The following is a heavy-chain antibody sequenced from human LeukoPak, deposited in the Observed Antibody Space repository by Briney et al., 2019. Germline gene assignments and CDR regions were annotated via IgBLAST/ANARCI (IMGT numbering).Heavy chain of an antibody. V-gene: IGHV1-18*01. J-gene: IGHJ4*02. D-gene: IGHD4-17*01. Sequence: GASVKVSCKASGYTFTSYGISWVRQAPGQGLEWMGWISAYNGNTNYAQKFQGRVTMTRDTSTSTVYMELSSLRSEDTAVYYCARDPDYGDTQPAFDYWGQGTLVTVSS. CDR2: ISAYNGNT. CDR3: ARDPDYGDTQPAFDY. CDR1: GYTFTSYG.